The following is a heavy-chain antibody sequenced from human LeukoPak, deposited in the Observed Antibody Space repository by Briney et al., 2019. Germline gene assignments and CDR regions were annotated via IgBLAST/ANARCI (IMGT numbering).Heavy chain of an antibody. J-gene: IGHJ6*03. CDR3: ARHKDSRYMDV. CDR2: IYPGDSET. Sequence: GESLKISCKASGYPFTSYWIGWVRQMPGKGLEWMGIIYPGDSETRYSPSLQGQVTISADKSISTAYLQWSSLKASDTAMYYCARHKDSRYMDVWGKGTTVTVSS. V-gene: IGHV5-51*01. CDR1: GYPFTSYW.